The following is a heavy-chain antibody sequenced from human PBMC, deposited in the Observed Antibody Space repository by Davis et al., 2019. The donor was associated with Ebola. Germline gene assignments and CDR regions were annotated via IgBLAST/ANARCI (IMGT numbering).Heavy chain of an antibody. D-gene: IGHD6-13*01. Sequence: PGGSLRPSCTVSGGSISSSSYYWGWIRQPPGKGLEWIGSIYYSGSTYYNPSLKSRVTISVDRSKNQFSLKLSSVTAADTAVYYCARGVSRQQLDFDYWGQGTLVTVSS. J-gene: IGHJ4*02. V-gene: IGHV4-39*07. CDR2: IYYSGST. CDR1: GGSISSSSYY. CDR3: ARGVSRQQLDFDY.